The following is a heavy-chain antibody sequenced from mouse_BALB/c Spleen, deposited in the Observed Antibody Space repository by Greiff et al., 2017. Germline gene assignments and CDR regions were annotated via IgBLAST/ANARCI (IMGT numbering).Heavy chain of an antibody. CDR1: GFTFSSYA. CDR3: ARDGSHYYAMDY. CDR2: ISSGGSYT. D-gene: IGHD2-3*01. V-gene: IGHV5-9-3*01. J-gene: IGHJ4*01. Sequence: EVQRVESGGGLVKPGGSLKLSCAASGFTFSSYAMSWVRQTPEKRLEWVATISSGGSYTYYPDSVKGRFTISRDNAKNTLYLQMSSLRSEDTAMYYCARDGSHYYAMDYWGQGTSVTVSA.